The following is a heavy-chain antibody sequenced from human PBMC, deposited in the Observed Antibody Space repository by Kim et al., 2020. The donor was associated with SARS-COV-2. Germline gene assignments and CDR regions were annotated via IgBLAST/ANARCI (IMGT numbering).Heavy chain of an antibody. CDR3: AKDTGPGRGVISL. J-gene: IGHJ4*02. CDR1: GFTFDNYA. Sequence: GGSLRLSCSASGFTFDNYAMHWVRQRPGKGLEWVSGLTRNNDNVGYADSVRGRFTISRDNAKNSLYLQMNSLSIEDTAVYYCAKDTGPGRGVISLWGQG. V-gene: IGHV3-9*01. D-gene: IGHD3-10*01. CDR2: LTRNNDNV.